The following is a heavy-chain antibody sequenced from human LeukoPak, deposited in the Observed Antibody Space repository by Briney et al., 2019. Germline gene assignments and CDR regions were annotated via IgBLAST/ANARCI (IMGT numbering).Heavy chain of an antibody. J-gene: IGHJ5*02. Sequence: ASVKVSCKASGYTFTSYDINWVRQATGQGLEWMGWMNPNSGNTGYAQKFQGRVTITRNTSISTAYMELSSLRPEDTAVYYCARTRSGYYPMDPWGQGTLVTVSS. CDR2: MNPNSGNT. V-gene: IGHV1-8*03. CDR1: GYTFTSYD. D-gene: IGHD3-22*01. CDR3: ARTRSGYYPMDP.